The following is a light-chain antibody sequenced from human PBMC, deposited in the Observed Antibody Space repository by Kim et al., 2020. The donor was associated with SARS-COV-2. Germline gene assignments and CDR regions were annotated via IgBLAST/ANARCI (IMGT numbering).Light chain of an antibody. CDR3: QVWDSSTYV. J-gene: IGLJ1*01. CDR1: NIGNKD. CDR2: RDT. V-gene: IGLV3-9*01. Sequence: SVALGQTARITGGGNNIGNKDVNWYQQKPGQAPVPVIYRDTNRPSGIPERFSGSNSGNTATLTISRAQAGDEADYYCQVWDSSTYVFGTGTKVTVL.